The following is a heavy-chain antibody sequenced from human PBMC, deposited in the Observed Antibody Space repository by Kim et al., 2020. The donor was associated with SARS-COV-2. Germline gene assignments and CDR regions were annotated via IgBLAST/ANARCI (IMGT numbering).Heavy chain of an antibody. J-gene: IGHJ6*02. Sequence: GGSLRLSCAASGFTFSNAWMSWVRQAPGKGLEWVGRIKSKTDGGTTDYAAPVKGRFTISRDDSKNTLYLQMNSLKTEDTAVYYCGVRFLEWPQWVGYYYYGMDVWGQGTTVTVSS. D-gene: IGHD3-3*01. CDR3: GVRFLEWPQWVGYYYYGMDV. CDR1: GFTFSNAW. V-gene: IGHV3-15*01. CDR2: IKSKTDGGTT.